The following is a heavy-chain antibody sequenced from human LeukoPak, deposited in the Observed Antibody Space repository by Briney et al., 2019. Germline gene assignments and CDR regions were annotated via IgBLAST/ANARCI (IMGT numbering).Heavy chain of an antibody. CDR1: GFTFSSYA. Sequence: SGGSLRLSCAASGFTFSSYAMHWVRQAPGKGPEWVAVISYDGSNKYYADSVKGRFTISRDNSKNTLYLQMNSLRAEDTAVYYCARDPYLGGNGMDVWGQGTTVTVSS. CDR3: ARDPYLGGNGMDV. CDR2: ISYDGSNK. V-gene: IGHV3-30*04. J-gene: IGHJ6*02. D-gene: IGHD3-16*01.